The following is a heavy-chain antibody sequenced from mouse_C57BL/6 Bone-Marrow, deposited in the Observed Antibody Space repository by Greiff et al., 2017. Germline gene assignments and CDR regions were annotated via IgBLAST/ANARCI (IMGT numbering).Heavy chain of an antibody. V-gene: IGHV1-50*01. Sequence: QVQLQQPGAELVKPGASVKLSCKASGYTFTSYWMQWVKQRPGQGLEWIGKIEPSDSYTNYNQKFKGKATLTVDTSSSTAYMQLSSLTSEDSAVYYCASSSLYYYAMDYWGQGTSVTVTA. CDR1: GYTFTSYW. CDR3: ASSSLYYYAMDY. CDR2: IEPSDSYT. D-gene: IGHD1-1*01. J-gene: IGHJ4*01.